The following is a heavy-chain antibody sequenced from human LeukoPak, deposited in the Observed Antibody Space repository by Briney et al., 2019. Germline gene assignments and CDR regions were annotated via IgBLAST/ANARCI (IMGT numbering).Heavy chain of an antibody. D-gene: IGHD3-10*01. Sequence: SETLSLTCTVSGGSISSSSYYWGWIRQPPGKGLEWIGSIYYSGSTYYNPSLKSRVTISVDTSKNQFSLKLSSVTAADTAVYYCARHWLRFSNWFDPWGQGTLVTVSS. CDR3: ARHWLRFSNWFDP. CDR1: GGSISSSSYY. CDR2: IYYSGST. V-gene: IGHV4-39*01. J-gene: IGHJ5*02.